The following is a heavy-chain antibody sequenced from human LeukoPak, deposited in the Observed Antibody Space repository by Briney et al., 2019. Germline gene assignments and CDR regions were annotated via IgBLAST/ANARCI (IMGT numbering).Heavy chain of an antibody. CDR2: IYFSGTT. V-gene: IGHV4-59*12. CDR1: GDSISSYY. Sequence: SETLSLTCTVSGDSISSYYWSWMRQPPGKGPEWIGYIYFSGTTYYNPSLKSRVTISIDTSKNQLYLNLRYVTAADTAIYYCVRKDGDYWGQGTLVTVSS. J-gene: IGHJ4*02. CDR3: VRKDGDY.